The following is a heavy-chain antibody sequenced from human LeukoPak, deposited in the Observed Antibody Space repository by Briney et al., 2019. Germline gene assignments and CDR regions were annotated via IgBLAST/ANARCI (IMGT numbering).Heavy chain of an antibody. V-gene: IGHV3-23*01. CDR3: ARAIVGATTRSFDY. Sequence: PGRSLRLSCAASGFTFSTSAMNWVRQAPGKGLEWVSAISTSGASTYYADSVKGRFSISRDNSRNTLYLQMNSLRAEDTAVFYCARAIVGATTRSFDYWGQGTLVTVSS. D-gene: IGHD1-26*01. J-gene: IGHJ4*02. CDR2: ISTSGAST. CDR1: GFTFSTSA.